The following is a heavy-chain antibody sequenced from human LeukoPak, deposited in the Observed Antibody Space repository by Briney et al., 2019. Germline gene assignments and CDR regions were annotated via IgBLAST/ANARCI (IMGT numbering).Heavy chain of an antibody. D-gene: IGHD6-19*01. CDR1: GYTFTSYA. CDR2: INAGNGNT. J-gene: IGHJ3*02. V-gene: IGHV1-3*01. Sequence: GASVKVSCKASGYTFTSYAMHWVRQAPGQRLEWMGWINAGNGNTKYSQKFQGRVTITRDTSASTAYMELSSLRSEDTAVYYCARKVAGETPGAFDIWGQGTMVTVSS. CDR3: ARKVAGETPGAFDI.